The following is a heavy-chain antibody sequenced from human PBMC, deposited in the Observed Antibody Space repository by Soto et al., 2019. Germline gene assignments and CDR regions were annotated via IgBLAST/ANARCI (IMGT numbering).Heavy chain of an antibody. Sequence: QVQLVESGGGVVQPGRSLRLSCAASGFIFSDYGMHWVRQAPGKGLEWVAVIWYDGSNKYYADSVKGRFPVSRDNSKSTLYLQMNGLRAEDTAVFYCARDPSHGSGSYLDYWGQGTLVTVSS. J-gene: IGHJ4*02. CDR2: IWYDGSNK. CDR3: ARDPSHGSGSYLDY. V-gene: IGHV3-33*01. CDR1: GFIFSDYG. D-gene: IGHD3-10*01.